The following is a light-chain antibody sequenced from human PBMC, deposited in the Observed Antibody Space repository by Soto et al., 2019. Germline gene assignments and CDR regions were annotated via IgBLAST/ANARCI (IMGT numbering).Light chain of an antibody. CDR2: GVT. Sequence: QAASVSGSPGQSITISCTGTSSDVGGYNYVSWYQQHPGKAPKLMIYGVTDRPSGVSSRFSGSRSGNTASLTISGLQAEDEADYYCSSYTSSSTLNWVFGGGTKLTVL. J-gene: IGLJ3*02. CDR3: SSYTSSSTLNWV. V-gene: IGLV2-14*01. CDR1: SSDVGGYNY.